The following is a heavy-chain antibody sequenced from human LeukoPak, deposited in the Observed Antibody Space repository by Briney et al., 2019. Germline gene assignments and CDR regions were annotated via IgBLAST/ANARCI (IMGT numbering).Heavy chain of an antibody. CDR2: IYYSGST. D-gene: IGHD2-2*02. CDR1: GGSISSSSYY. V-gene: IGHV4-39*01. J-gene: IGHJ4*02. Sequence: SEPLSLTCTVSGGSISSSSYYWGWIRQPPGKGLEWIGSIYYSGSTYYNPSLKSRVTISVDTSKNQFSLKLSSVTAADTAVYYCARPYCSSTSCYIGYWGQGTLVTVSS. CDR3: ARPYCSSTSCYIGY.